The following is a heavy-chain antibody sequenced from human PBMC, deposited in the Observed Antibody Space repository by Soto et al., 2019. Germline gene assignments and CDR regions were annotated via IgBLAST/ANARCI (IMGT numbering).Heavy chain of an antibody. CDR1: GFTFSSYG. CDR3: AKDGGMDV. J-gene: IGHJ6*02. Sequence: QVQLVESGGGVVQPGRSLRLCCAASGFTFSSYGMPWVRQAPGKGLEWVAVISYDGSNKYYADSVKGRFTISRDNSKNTLYLQMNSLRAEDTAVYYCAKDGGMDVWGQGTTVTVSS. CDR2: ISYDGSNK. V-gene: IGHV3-30*18.